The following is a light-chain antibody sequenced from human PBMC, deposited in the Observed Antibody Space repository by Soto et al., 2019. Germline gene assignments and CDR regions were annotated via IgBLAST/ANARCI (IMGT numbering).Light chain of an antibody. Sequence: EIVMTHSPATLSVSPGERATLSFRASQSVSNNLAWYQQKPGQAPRLLIYGASTRATAIPARFSGSGSGTEFTLNSGSLQSEDFAVYFFQPYDNWPYTFGQGTKLEIK. J-gene: IGKJ2*01. CDR3: QPYDNWPYT. CDR1: QSVSNN. CDR2: GAS. V-gene: IGKV3-15*01.